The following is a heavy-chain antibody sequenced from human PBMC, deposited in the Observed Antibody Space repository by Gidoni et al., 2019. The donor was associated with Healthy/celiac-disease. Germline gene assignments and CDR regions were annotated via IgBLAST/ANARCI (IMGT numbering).Heavy chain of an antibody. D-gene: IGHD4-17*01. V-gene: IGHV3-15*01. CDR2: IKSKTDGGTT. CDR1: GFTFSNAW. J-gene: IGHJ6*02. CDR3: TGDDYGDYVVPYYYYGMDV. Sequence: EVQLVESGGGLVKPGGSLRLSCAASGFTFSNAWMSLVRQAPGKGLEWVGRIKSKTDGGTTDYAAPVKGRFTISRDDSKNTLYLQMNSLKTEDTAVYYCTGDDYGDYVVPYYYYGMDVWGQGTTVTVSS.